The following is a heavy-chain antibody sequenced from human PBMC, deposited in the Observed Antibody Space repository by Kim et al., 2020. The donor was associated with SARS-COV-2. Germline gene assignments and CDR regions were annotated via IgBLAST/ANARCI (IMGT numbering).Heavy chain of an antibody. CDR2: IYDSGRT. CDR3: GGYAYLGHSSSCYWFD. CDR1: GGTISSSRYY. Sequence: LETLSLTCTVSGGTISSSRYYWGWIGQPPGQGLEWIGSIYDSGRTYYNPSLKRRVTLSVDTTKNQFSLKLSSVTAADAALYYGGGYAYLGHSSSCYWFD. D-gene: IGHD6-13*01. V-gene: IGHV4-39*01. J-gene: IGHJ5*01.